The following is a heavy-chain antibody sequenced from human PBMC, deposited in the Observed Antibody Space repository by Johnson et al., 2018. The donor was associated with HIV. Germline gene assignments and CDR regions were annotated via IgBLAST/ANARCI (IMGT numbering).Heavy chain of an antibody. D-gene: IGHD1-26*01. CDR2: ISYDGSNK. V-gene: IGHV3-30*19. CDR1: GFTFSSYG. CDR3: AKPEKGSYFSTGLSRGAFDI. Sequence: QVQLVESGGGVVQPGGSLRLSCAASGFTFSSYGMHWVRQAPGKGLEWVAFISYDGSNKYYADSVKGRFTISSDNSKNTLYLQMNSLRAEDTAVYYLAKPEKGSYFSTGLSRGAFDIWGQGTMVTVSS. J-gene: IGHJ3*02.